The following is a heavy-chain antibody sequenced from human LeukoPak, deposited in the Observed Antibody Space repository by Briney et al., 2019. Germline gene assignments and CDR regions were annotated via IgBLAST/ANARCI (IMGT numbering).Heavy chain of an antibody. D-gene: IGHD3-16*02. CDR1: GYTFTSYG. V-gene: IGHV1-18*01. Sequence: ASVKVSCKASGYTFTSYGISWVRQAPGQGLEWMGWISAYNGNTTYAQKLQGRVTMTTDTSTSTAYMELRSLRSDDTAVYYCARDRWVITFGGVIAYWGQGTLVTVSS. J-gene: IGHJ4*02. CDR2: ISAYNGNT. CDR3: ARDRWVITFGGVIAY.